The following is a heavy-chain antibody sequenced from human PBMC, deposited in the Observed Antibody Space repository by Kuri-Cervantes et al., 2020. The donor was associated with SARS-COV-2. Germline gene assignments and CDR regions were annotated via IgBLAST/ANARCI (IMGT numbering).Heavy chain of an antibody. CDR3: AGERGGSSGWYVSYYFDY. D-gene: IGHD6-19*01. V-gene: IGHV4-38-2*02. CDR2: IYHSGST. CDR1: GYSISSGYY. Sequence: SETLSLTCAVSGYSISSGYYWGWIRQPPGKGLEWIGSIYHSGSTYYNPSLKSRVTISVDTSKNQFSLKLSSVTAADTAVYYCAGERGGSSGWYVSYYFDYWGQGTLVTVSS. J-gene: IGHJ4*02.